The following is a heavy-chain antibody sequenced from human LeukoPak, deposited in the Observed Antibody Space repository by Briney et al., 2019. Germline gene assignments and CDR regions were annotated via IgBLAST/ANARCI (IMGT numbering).Heavy chain of an antibody. CDR1: GVSISSYY. CDR2: IYYSGST. D-gene: IGHD3-3*01. Sequence: SETLSLTCTVSGVSISSYYWSWIRQPPGKGLEWIGYIYYSGSTNYDPSLKSRVTISVDTSKNQFSLKLSSVTATDTAVYYCARDKGHEWMTYYYYYGMDVWGQGTTVTVSS. CDR3: ARDKGHEWMTYYYYYGMDV. J-gene: IGHJ6*01. V-gene: IGHV4-59*01.